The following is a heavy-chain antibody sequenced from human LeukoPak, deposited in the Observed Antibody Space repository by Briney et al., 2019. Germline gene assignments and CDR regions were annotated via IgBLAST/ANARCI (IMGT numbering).Heavy chain of an antibody. D-gene: IGHD2-2*01. J-gene: IGHJ4*02. CDR2: IWYDGSNK. CDR3: ARDQDVVVPAYYFDY. CDR1: GFTFSSYG. Sequence: GGSLRLSCAASGFTFSSYGMHWVRQAPGKGLEWVAVIWYDGSNKYYADSVKGRFTISRDNSKNTLYLQMNSPRAEDTAVYYCARDQDVVVPAYYFDYWGQGTLVTVSS. V-gene: IGHV3-33*01.